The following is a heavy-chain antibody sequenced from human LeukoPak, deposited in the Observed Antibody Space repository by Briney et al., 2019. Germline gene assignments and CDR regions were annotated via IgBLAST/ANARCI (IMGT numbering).Heavy chain of an antibody. CDR1: GFTFSSYG. V-gene: IGHV3-30*02. CDR2: IRYDGSNK. D-gene: IGHD3-22*01. CDR3: AETNYYDSSGYAV. Sequence: PGGSLRLSCAASGFTFSSYGMHWVRQAPGKALEGVAFIRYDGSNKYYADSVKGRFTISRDNSKNTLYLQMNSLRAEDTAVYYCAETNYYDSSGYAVWGKGTTVTVSS. J-gene: IGHJ6*04.